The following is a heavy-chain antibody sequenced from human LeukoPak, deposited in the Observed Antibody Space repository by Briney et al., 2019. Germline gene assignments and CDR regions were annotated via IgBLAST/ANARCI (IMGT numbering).Heavy chain of an antibody. D-gene: IGHD2-2*01. J-gene: IGHJ4*02. CDR3: AKTSSTSCYSCVFDY. Sequence: GGSLRLSCVASGFTFSSSWMYWVRQVPGKGLVCVSRINSDGSSTIYADSVKGRFTISRDNSKNTLYLQMNSLRAEDTAIYYCAKTSSTSCYSCVFDYWGQGTLVTVSS. CDR1: GFTFSSSW. V-gene: IGHV3-74*01. CDR2: INSDGSST.